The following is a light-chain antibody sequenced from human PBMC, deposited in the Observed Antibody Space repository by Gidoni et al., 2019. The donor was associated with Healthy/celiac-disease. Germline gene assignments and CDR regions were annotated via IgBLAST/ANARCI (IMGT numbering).Light chain of an antibody. V-gene: IGLV2-8*01. CDR1: ISDVGGHNY. Sequence: QSALTHPPSASGSPGQSVTISCTGTISDVGGHNYVSWYQQHPGKAPKLMIYEVSKWPSGVPDRFFGSKSGNTASLTVSGLKAEDEADYYCSSYAGSNNLVFGGGTKLTVL. CDR2: EVS. J-gene: IGLJ3*02. CDR3: SSYAGSNNLV.